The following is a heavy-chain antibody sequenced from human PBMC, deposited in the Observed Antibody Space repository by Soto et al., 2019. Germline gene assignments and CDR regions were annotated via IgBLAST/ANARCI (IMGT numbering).Heavy chain of an antibody. CDR3: ARDYSSNWFGH. D-gene: IGHD6-19*01. CDR1: GGSVSSGSSY. J-gene: IGHJ5*02. CDR2: INYSAGT. Sequence: HVQLQESGPGLVKPSETLSLTCTVSGGSVSSGSSYWSWIRQSPGKGLEWIGTINYSAGTNYNPSLKSRVTISIDTSKNQFSLKLSSVTAADTAVYYCARDYSSNWFGHWGQGTLVTVSS. V-gene: IGHV4-61*01.